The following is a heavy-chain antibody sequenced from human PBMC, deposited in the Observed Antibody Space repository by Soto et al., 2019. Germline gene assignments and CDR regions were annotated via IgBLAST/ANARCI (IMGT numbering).Heavy chain of an antibody. CDR3: ARHGYYDSSGDVDY. CDR1: GGSISSSSYY. CDR2: IYYSGST. V-gene: IGHV4-39*01. D-gene: IGHD3-22*01. Sequence: PSETLSLTCTVSGGSISSSSYYGGWIRQPPGKGLEWIGSIYYSGSTYYNPSLKSRVTVSVDTSKNQFSLKLSSVTAADTAVYYCARHGYYDSSGDVDYWGQGTLVTVSS. J-gene: IGHJ4*02.